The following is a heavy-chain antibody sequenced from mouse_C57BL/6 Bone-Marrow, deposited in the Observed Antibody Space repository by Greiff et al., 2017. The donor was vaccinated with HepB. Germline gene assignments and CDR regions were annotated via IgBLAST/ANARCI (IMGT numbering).Heavy chain of an antibody. CDR3: ARLGLGLYFDY. D-gene: IGHD3-1*01. Sequence: EVHLVESGGDLVKPGGSLKLSCAASGFTFSSYGMSWVRQTPDKRLEWVATISSGGSYTYYPDSVKGRFTISRDNAKNTLYLQMSSLKSEDTAMYYCARLGLGLYFDYWGQGTTLTVSS. CDR1: GFTFSSYG. CDR2: ISSGGSYT. V-gene: IGHV5-6*01. J-gene: IGHJ2*01.